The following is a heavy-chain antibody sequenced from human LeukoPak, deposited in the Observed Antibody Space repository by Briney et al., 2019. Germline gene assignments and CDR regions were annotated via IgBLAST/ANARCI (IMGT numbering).Heavy chain of an antibody. CDR2: IRYDGSNE. V-gene: IGHV3-30*02. J-gene: IGHJ4*02. CDR1: GFTFSSYG. D-gene: IGHD6-6*01. CDR3: TTDWSYSSSLSDY. Sequence: GGSLRLSCAVSGFTFSSYGMHWVRHAPGKGLEWVAFIRYDGSNEYYADSVKGRFTISRDNSKNTLYLQMNSLRAEDTAVYYCTTDWSYSSSLSDYWGQGTLVTVSS.